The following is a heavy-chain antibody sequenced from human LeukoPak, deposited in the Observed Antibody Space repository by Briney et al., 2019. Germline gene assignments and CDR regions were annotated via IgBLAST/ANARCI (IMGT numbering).Heavy chain of an antibody. CDR3: ARGLGDSSGYYFDY. CDR1: GGSFSGYY. V-gene: IGHV4-34*01. J-gene: IGHJ4*02. Sequence: SETLSLTCAVYGGSFSGYYWSWIRQPPGKGLEWIGEINHSGSTNYNPSLKSRVTISVDTSKNQFSLKLSSVTAADTAVYYCARGLGDSSGYYFDYWGQGTLVTVSS. CDR2: INHSGST. D-gene: IGHD3-22*01.